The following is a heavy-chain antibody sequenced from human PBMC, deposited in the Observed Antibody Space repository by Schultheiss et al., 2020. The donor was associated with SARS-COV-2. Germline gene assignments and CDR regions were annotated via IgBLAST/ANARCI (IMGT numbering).Heavy chain of an antibody. D-gene: IGHD5-24*01. J-gene: IGHJ5*02. V-gene: IGHV3-23*01. CDR2: ISGSGGST. Sequence: GESLKISCAASGFTLSVHYMDWFRQAPGKGLEWVSAISGSGGSTYYADSVRGRFTISRDNSRNTLYLQMNGLRPEDTAVYYCAKVMGKDGYRDRPDRWGQGTLVTVSS. CDR3: AKVMGKDGYRDRPDR. CDR1: GFTLSVHY.